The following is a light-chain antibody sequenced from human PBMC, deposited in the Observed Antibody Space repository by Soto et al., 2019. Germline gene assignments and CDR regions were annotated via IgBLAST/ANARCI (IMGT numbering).Light chain of an antibody. J-gene: IGLJ1*01. V-gene: IGLV2-8*01. CDR3: CSYGGGNNFYV. CDR2: EVS. Sequence: QSALTQPPSASGSPGQSVTISCTGTSSGIGTYDYVSWYQHLPDKAPKLIIYEVSKRPSGVPDRFSGSKSGNTASLTVSGLQAEDEGDYYCCSYGGGNNFYVFGTGTKLTVL. CDR1: SSGIGTYDY.